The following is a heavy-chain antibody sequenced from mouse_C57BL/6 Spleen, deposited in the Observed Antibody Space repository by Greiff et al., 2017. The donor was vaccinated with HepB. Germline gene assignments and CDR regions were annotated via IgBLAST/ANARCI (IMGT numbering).Heavy chain of an antibody. J-gene: IGHJ2*01. CDR2: LRNKANGYTT. V-gene: IGHV7-3*01. D-gene: IGHD1-1*01. CDR1: GFTFTDYY. Sequence: EVKLVESGGGLVQPGGSLSLSCAASGFTFTDYYMSWVRQPPGKALEWLGFLRNKANGYTTEYSASVKGRFTISRDNSQSILYLQMNALRAEDSATYYCARYYYGSSYEDYFDYWGQGTTLTVSS. CDR3: ARYYYGSSYEDYFDY.